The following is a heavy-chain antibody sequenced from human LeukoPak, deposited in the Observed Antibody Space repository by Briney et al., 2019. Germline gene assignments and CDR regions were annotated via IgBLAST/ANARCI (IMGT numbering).Heavy chain of an antibody. J-gene: IGHJ3*02. D-gene: IGHD2-21*02. Sequence: GGSLRLSCAASGFTFDDYAMHWVRQAPGKGLEWVSGISWNSGSIVYADSVKGRFTISRDNAKNSLYLQMNSLRAEDTALYYCAKAIVVVTAITAFDIWGQGTMVTVSS. CDR3: AKAIVVVTAITAFDI. V-gene: IGHV3-9*01. CDR2: ISWNSGSI. CDR1: GFTFDDYA.